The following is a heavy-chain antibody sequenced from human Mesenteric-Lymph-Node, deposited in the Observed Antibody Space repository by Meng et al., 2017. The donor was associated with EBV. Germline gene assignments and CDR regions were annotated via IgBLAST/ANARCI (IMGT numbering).Heavy chain of an antibody. J-gene: IGHJ5*02. V-gene: IGHV3-11*01. CDR3: VRGYSSGWFDP. CDR2: ISTSGSTK. D-gene: IGHD6-19*01. CDR1: GFTFSDYY. Sequence: QVQWVESGGGLVKPGGSLRLSCAASGFTFSDYYMSWIRQSPGKGLEWIAYISTSGSTKLYADSVKGRLTISRDNAKNSLFLQMNSLQVDDTAVYYCVRGYSSGWFDPWGQGTLVTVSS.